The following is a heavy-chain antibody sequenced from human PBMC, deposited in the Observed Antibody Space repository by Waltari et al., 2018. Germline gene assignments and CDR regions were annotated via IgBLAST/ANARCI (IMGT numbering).Heavy chain of an antibody. CDR1: GYTFTGYY. CDR2: INPNSGGT. CDR3: ARDPPRGSSSWYYFDY. Sequence: QVQLVQSGAEVKKPGASVKVSCKASGYTFTGYYMHWVRQAPGQGLEWMGRINPNSGGTNYAQKFQGRVTMTRDTSISTAYMELSRLRSDDTAVYYCARDPPRGSSSWYYFDYWGQGTLVTVSS. J-gene: IGHJ4*02. D-gene: IGHD6-13*01. V-gene: IGHV1-2*06.